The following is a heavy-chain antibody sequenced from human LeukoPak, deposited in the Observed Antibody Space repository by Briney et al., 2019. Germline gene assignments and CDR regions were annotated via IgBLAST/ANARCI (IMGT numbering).Heavy chain of an antibody. Sequence: SETLSLTCAVYGGSFSGYYWSWIRQPPGKGLEWIGEINHSGSTNYNPSLKSRVTISVDTSKNQFSLKLSSVTAADTAVYYCARHYRWLQHGFDYWGQGTLVTVSS. V-gene: IGHV4-34*01. J-gene: IGHJ4*02. CDR2: INHSGST. D-gene: IGHD5-24*01. CDR3: ARHYRWLQHGFDY. CDR1: GGSFSGYY.